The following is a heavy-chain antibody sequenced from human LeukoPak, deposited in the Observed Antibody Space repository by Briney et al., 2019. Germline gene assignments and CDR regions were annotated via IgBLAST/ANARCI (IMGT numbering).Heavy chain of an antibody. CDR3: AGDLDWDCSSTSCCPLNWFDP. Sequence: GASVKVSCKASGGTFSSYAISWVRQAPGQGLEWMGGIIPIFGTANYAQKFQGRVTITADESTSTAYMELSSLRSEDTAVYYCAGDLDWDCSSTSCCPLNWFDPWGQGTLVTVSS. V-gene: IGHV1-69*13. J-gene: IGHJ5*02. D-gene: IGHD2-2*01. CDR1: GGTFSSYA. CDR2: IIPIFGTA.